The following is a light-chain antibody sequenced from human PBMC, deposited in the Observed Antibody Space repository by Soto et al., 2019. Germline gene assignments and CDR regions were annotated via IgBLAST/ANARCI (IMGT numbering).Light chain of an antibody. CDR2: EVT. CDR3: SSFASSNTWV. J-gene: IGLJ3*02. Sequence: QSALTQPPSASGSPGQSVTISCTGTSSDVGAYNYVSWYQQHADKAPKLVIYEVTKRPSGVPDRFSGSKSANTASLTVSGLQAEDEDDYYCSSFASSNTWVFGGGTKLTVL. V-gene: IGLV2-8*01. CDR1: SSDVGAYNY.